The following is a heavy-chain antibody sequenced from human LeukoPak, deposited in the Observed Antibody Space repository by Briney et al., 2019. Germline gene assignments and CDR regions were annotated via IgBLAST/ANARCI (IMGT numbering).Heavy chain of an antibody. Sequence: PSETLSLTCTVSGGSISSYYWSWIRQPPGKGLEWIGYIYYSGSTNYNPSLKSRVTISVDTSKNQFSLKLSSVTAADTAVYYCARDNCSSTSCLIDYWGQGTLVTVSS. V-gene: IGHV4-59*01. CDR3: ARDNCSSTSCLIDY. D-gene: IGHD2-2*01. CDR2: IYYSGST. J-gene: IGHJ4*02. CDR1: GGSISSYY.